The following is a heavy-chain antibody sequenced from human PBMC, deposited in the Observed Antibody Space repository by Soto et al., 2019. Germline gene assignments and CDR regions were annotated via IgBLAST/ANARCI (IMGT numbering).Heavy chain of an antibody. V-gene: IGHV3-23*05. D-gene: IGHD1-1*01. CDR2: IDYSGTAT. J-gene: IGHJ4*02. CDR3: AKLGRPVTESDY. CDR1: GFAFNTYA. Sequence: PGGSLRLSCAASGFAFNTYAMIWVRQAPGKGLEWVSAIDYSGTATYYGDSVKGRFTISRDNSKNTLFLQLNSLRTEDTAIYYCAKLGRPVTESDYLCQDALLPISS.